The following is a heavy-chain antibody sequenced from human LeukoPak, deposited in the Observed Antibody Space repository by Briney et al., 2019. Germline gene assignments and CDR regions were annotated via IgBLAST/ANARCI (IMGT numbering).Heavy chain of an antibody. CDR1: GFTFSSYE. CDR2: ISSSGSTI. CDR3: AELGITMIGGV. V-gene: IGHV3-48*03. J-gene: IGHJ6*04. D-gene: IGHD3-10*02. Sequence: GGSLRLSCAASGFTFSSYEMNWVRQAPGEGLEWVSYISSSGSTIYYADTVKGRFTISRDNAKNSLYLQMNSLRAEDTAVYYCAELGITMIGGVWGKGTTVTISS.